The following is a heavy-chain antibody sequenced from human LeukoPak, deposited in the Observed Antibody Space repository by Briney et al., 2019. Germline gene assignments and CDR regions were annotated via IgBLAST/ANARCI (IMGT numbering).Heavy chain of an antibody. V-gene: IGHV4-30-2*01. D-gene: IGHD6-13*01. CDR1: GGSISSGDYS. Sequence: SETLSLTCAVSGGSISSGDYSWSWIRQPPGKGLEWIGYIYHSGSTYYNSSLKSRVTISVDRSKNQFSLKLSSVTAADTAVYYCARDDAIAAAGTFDYWGQGTLVTVSS. CDR3: ARDDAIAAAGTFDY. CDR2: IYHSGST. J-gene: IGHJ4*02.